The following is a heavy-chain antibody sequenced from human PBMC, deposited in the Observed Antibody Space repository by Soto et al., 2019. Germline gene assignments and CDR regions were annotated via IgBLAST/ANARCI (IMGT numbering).Heavy chain of an antibody. J-gene: IGHJ4*02. CDR2: IYWDDDK. Sequence: QITLKESGPTLVKPTQTLTLTCTFSGFSLSTSGVGVGWIRQPPGKALEWLALIYWDDDKRYSPSLKSRLTITKETSKNQVVLTMTNIVPVDTDTYYCGHWALDWGLLDYWGQGTLVTVSS. D-gene: IGHD7-27*01. CDR3: GHWALDWGLLDY. V-gene: IGHV2-5*02. CDR1: GFSLSTSGVG.